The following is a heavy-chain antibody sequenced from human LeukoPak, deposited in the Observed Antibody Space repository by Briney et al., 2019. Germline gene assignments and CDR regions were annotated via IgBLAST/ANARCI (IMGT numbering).Heavy chain of an antibody. D-gene: IGHD4-17*01. CDR3: AKDYTAKLRPMDY. V-gene: IGHV3-30*02. CDR1: GFTFSSYA. Sequence: PGGSLRLSCAASGFTFSSYAMHWVRQAPGKGLEWVAVIWYDGSNKYYADSVKGRFTISRDNSKNMLYLQMNSLRAEDTAVYYCAKDYTAKLRPMDYWGQGTLVTVSS. CDR2: IWYDGSNK. J-gene: IGHJ4*02.